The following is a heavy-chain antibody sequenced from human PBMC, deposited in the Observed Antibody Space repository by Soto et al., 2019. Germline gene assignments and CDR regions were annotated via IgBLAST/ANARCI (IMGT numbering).Heavy chain of an antibody. V-gene: IGHV1-3*01. Sequence: ASVKVSCKASGYTFTSYAMHWVRQAPGQRLEWMGWINAGNGNTKYSQKFQGRVTITRDTSASTAYMELRSLRSEDTAVYYCARARGEKYSSSWYDGYYFDYWGQGTLVTVSS. CDR1: GYTFTSYA. J-gene: IGHJ4*02. CDR3: ARARGEKYSSSWYDGYYFDY. CDR2: INAGNGNT. D-gene: IGHD6-13*01.